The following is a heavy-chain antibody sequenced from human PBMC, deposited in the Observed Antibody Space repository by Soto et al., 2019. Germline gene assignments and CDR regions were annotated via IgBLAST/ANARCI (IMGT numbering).Heavy chain of an antibody. CDR3: ARGSLQVQVWLRLYYYGMDV. CDR1: GYTFTGYY. J-gene: IGHJ6*02. Sequence: ASVKVSCKASGYTFTGYYMHWVRQAPGQGLEWMGWINPNSGGTNYAQKFQGRVTMTRVTSISTADMELSRQRSDDTAGYSLARGSLQVQVWLRLYYYGMDVWGQGTTVTVSS. V-gene: IGHV1-2*02. D-gene: IGHD5-18*01. CDR2: INPNSGGT.